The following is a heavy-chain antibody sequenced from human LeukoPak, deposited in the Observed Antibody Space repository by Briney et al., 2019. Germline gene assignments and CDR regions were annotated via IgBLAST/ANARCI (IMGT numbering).Heavy chain of an antibody. Sequence: SETLSLTCTVSGGSMNGYYWSWIRQPPGKGLEWIGYIHYSGSTNYNPSLKSRVSVSVDTSKKQFSLRLTSVTAADTAVYYCARGDATYFDSWGQGTLVTVSS. V-gene: IGHV4-59*01. CDR3: ARGDATYFDS. CDR1: GGSMNGYY. J-gene: IGHJ4*02. D-gene: IGHD3-16*01. CDR2: IHYSGST.